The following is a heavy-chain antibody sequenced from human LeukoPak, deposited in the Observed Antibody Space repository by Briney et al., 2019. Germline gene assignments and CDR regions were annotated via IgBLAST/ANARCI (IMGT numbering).Heavy chain of an antibody. CDR3: XXXXXXXSGWPYYGMDV. CDR1: GFTFSSYA. V-gene: IGHV3-30-3*01. D-gene: IGHD6-19*01. J-gene: IGHJ6*02. CDR2: ISYDGSNK. Sequence: GGSLRLSCAASGFTFSSYAMHWVRQAPGKGLEWVAVISYDGSNKYYADSVKGRFTISRDNSKNTLYLQMNSLRAEDTAVYYCXXXXXXXSGWPYYGMDVWGQGTTVTVSS.